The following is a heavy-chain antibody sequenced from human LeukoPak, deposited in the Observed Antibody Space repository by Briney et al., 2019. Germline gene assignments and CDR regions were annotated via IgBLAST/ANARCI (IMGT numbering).Heavy chain of an antibody. Sequence: ASVKVSCKASGYTFTSYDINWVRQTTGQGLEWMGWMNPNSGSTGYAQKFQGRVTITRNTSISTASMELSGLRSEDTAVYYCARGRSTGYPYYFEYWGQGTLATVSS. V-gene: IGHV1-8*03. CDR1: GYTFTSYD. J-gene: IGHJ4*02. CDR3: ARGRSTGYPYYFEY. D-gene: IGHD5-12*01. CDR2: MNPNSGST.